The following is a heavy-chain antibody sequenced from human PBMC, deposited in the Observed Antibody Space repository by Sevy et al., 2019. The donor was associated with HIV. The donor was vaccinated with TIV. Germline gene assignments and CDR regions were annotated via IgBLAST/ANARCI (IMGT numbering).Heavy chain of an antibody. CDR2: INNGGTYM. Sequence: GGSLRLSCAASGFTFGSFWMHWVRQGPEKGLVWVSCINNGGTYMDYADSVKGRFTISRDDAKSTLYLQMSNLGAEDTGLYYCVRGTAEWAGIDFWGQGALVTVSS. CDR3: VRGTAEWAGIDF. D-gene: IGHD1-26*01. J-gene: IGHJ4*02. CDR1: GFTFGSFW. V-gene: IGHV3-74*01.